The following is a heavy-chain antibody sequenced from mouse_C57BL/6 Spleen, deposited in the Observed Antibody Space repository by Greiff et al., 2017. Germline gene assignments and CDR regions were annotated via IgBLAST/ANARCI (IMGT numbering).Heavy chain of an antibody. CDR1: GFTFSDYG. CDR2: ISSGSSTI. Sequence: EVKVVESGGGLVKPGGSLKLSCAASGFTFSDYGMHWVRQAPEKGLEWVAYISSGSSTIYYADTVKGRFTISRDNAKNTLFLQMTSLRSEDTAMYYCARPYYSNYGAMDYWGQGTSVTVSS. V-gene: IGHV5-17*01. CDR3: ARPYYSNYGAMDY. D-gene: IGHD2-5*01. J-gene: IGHJ4*01.